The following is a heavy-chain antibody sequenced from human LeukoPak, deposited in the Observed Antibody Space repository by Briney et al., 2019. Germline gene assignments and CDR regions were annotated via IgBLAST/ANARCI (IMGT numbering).Heavy chain of an antibody. Sequence: GGSLRLSCAASGFTFSSYTMNWVRQAPGKGLEWVSSISTSSSYIYYADSVKGRFTISRDNAKNSLYLQMNSLRAEDTALYYCARDEGSSENWNYAQYWGQGTLVTVSS. CDR1: GFTFSSYT. V-gene: IGHV3-21*01. J-gene: IGHJ4*02. D-gene: IGHD1-7*01. CDR3: ARDEGSSENWNYAQY. CDR2: ISTSSSYI.